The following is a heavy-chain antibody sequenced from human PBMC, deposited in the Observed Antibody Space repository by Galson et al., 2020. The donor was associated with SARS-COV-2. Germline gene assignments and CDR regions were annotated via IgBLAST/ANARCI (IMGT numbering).Heavy chain of an antibody. Sequence: SETLSITCAVSGTSISGGSYSWNWIRQPPGKGLEWIGYISHSGGTYYNPSLKSRVTISGDRSKNQFSLRLSSVTAADAAVYFCARLHYGEYAPEAFDIWGPGTRVTVAS. CDR3: ARLHYGEYAPEAFDI. V-gene: IGHV4-30-2*01. CDR2: ISHSGGT. CDR1: GTSISGGSYS. D-gene: IGHD4-17*01. J-gene: IGHJ3*02.